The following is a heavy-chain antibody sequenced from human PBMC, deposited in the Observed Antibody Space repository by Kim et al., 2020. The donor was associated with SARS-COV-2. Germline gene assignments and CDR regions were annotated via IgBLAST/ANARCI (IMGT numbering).Heavy chain of an antibody. V-gene: IGHV3-30*18. Sequence: GGSLRLSCAASGFTFSSYGMHWVRQAPGKGLEWVAVISYDGSNKYYADSVKGRFTISRDNSKNTLYLQMNSLRAEDTAVYYCAKAWGYCSGGSCYSYGM. J-gene: IGHJ6*01. CDR1: GFTFSSYG. CDR3: AKAWGYCSGGSCYSYGM. D-gene: IGHD2-15*01. CDR2: ISYDGSNK.